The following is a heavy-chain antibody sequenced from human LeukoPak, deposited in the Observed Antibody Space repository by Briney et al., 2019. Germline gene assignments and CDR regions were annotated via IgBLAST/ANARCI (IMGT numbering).Heavy chain of an antibody. CDR1: GGSFSGYY. Sequence: SETLSLTCAVYGGSFSGYYWSWIRQPLGKGLEWIGEINHSGSTNYNPSLKSRVTISVDTSKNQFSLKLSSVTAADTAVYYCARGVLDDYWGQGTLVTVSS. CDR3: ARGVLDDY. V-gene: IGHV4-34*01. D-gene: IGHD2-8*01. J-gene: IGHJ4*02. CDR2: INHSGST.